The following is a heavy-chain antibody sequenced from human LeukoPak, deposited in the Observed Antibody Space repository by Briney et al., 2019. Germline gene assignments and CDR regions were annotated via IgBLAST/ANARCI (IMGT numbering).Heavy chain of an antibody. CDR1: GFTLSSYW. D-gene: IGHD3-3*01. J-gene: IGHJ4*02. Sequence: GGSLRLSCAASGFTLSSYWMSWVRQAPGKGLEWVANIKQDGSEKYYVDSVKGRFTISRDNGKNSLYLQMNSLRAEDAAVYYCASSNYDFWSGYPAYFDYWGQGTLVTVSS. CDR3: ASSNYDFWSGYPAYFDY. V-gene: IGHV3-7*01. CDR2: IKQDGSEK.